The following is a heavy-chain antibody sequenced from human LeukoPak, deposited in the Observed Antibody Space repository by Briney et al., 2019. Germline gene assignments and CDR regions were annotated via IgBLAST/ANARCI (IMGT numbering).Heavy chain of an antibody. CDR3: ARAKMGN. CDR2: ISDNGDTI. Sequence: GGSLRLSCAASGFTFRNYYMSWMRQAPGKGLEWVSYISDNGDTIFYADFVKGRFTISRDNANSSLSLHMTNLTVEDTAVYYCARAKMGNWGQGAPVIVSS. J-gene: IGHJ4*02. V-gene: IGHV3-11*01. CDR1: GFTFRNYY. D-gene: IGHD2-8*01.